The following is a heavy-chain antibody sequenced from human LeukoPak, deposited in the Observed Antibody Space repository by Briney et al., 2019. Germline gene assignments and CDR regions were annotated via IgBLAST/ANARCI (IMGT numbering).Heavy chain of an antibody. D-gene: IGHD3-9*01. CDR3: ARGILRYFDWLLSEDSDAFDI. V-gene: IGHV3-66*01. Sequence: GGSLRLSCAASGFTVSSNYMSWVRPAPGKGLEWVSVIYSGGSTYYADSVKGRFTISRDNSKNTLYLQMNSLRAEDTAVYYCARGILRYFDWLLSEDSDAFDIWGQGTMVTVSS. J-gene: IGHJ3*02. CDR1: GFTVSSNY. CDR2: IYSGGST.